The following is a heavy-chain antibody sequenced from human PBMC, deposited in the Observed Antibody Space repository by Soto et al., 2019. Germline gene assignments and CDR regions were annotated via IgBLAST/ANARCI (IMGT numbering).Heavy chain of an antibody. V-gene: IGHV3-23*01. Sequence: TGGSLRLSCAASGFTFSSNDMSWVRQAPGKGLEWASSISASGRSLFYADAVKGRFTISRDNSKNTLYLQMSSLTAEDTAVYYCAKGTSKLDYWGQGTLVTVS. CDR3: AKGTSKLDY. D-gene: IGHD2-2*01. CDR1: GFTFSSND. CDR2: ISASGRSL. J-gene: IGHJ4*02.